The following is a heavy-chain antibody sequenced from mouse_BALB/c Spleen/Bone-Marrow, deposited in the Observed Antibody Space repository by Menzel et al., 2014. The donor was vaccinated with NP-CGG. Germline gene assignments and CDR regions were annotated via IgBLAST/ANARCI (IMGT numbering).Heavy chain of an antibody. J-gene: IGHJ3*01. D-gene: IGHD2-4*01. V-gene: IGHV2-9*02. CDR1: GFSLTSYG. Sequence: VKLMESGPGLVAPSQSLSITCTVSGFSLTSYGVHWVRQPPGKGLEWLGVIWAGGSTNYNSALMSRLSISKDNSKSQVFLKMNSLQTDDKAMYYCARSTMITEGFAYWGQGTLVTVSA. CDR3: ARSTMITEGFAY. CDR2: IWAGGST.